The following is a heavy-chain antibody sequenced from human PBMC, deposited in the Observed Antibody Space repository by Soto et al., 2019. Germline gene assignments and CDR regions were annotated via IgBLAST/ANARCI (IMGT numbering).Heavy chain of an antibody. V-gene: IGHV4-31*03. J-gene: IGHJ6*02. CDR3: ARVSGGGGWSYYYGMDV. Sequence: PSETLSLTCTVSGGSISSGGYYWSWIRQHPGKGLEWIGEIYHSGSTNYNPSLKSRVTISVDKSKNQFSLKLSSVTAADTAVYYCARVSGGGGWSYYYGMDVWGQGTTVTVSS. CDR2: IYHSGST. CDR1: GGSISSGGYY. D-gene: IGHD3-16*01.